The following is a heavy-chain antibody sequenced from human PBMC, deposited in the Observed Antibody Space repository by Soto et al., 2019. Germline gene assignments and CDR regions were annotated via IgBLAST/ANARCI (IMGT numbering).Heavy chain of an antibody. V-gene: IGHV1-8*01. CDR3: ARRDRGDFDY. CDR2: INPNTGNA. J-gene: IGHJ4*02. D-gene: IGHD2-21*02. Sequence: QVHMVQSGAEVKKSGASVKVSCKASGYTFTSNDINWVRQATGQGLEWMGWINPNTGNAGYAQKFQGRVTMTRITSISTAYRELSSLRYDDTAVYYCARRDRGDFDYWGQGTLVTVSS. CDR1: GYTFTSND.